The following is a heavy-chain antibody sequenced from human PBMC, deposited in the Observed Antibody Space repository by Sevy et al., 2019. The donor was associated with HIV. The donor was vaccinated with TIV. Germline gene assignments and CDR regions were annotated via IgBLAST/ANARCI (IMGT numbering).Heavy chain of an antibody. CDR1: RFTFNNAW. Sequence: GGSLRLSCAASRFTFNNAWMSWVRQAPGKGLEWVGRIISKTAGGTTDYAAPVKGRFTISRDDSKNTLYLQMNSLKTDDTAVYYCTTKKDFGSGYFYFDYWGHGTLVTVSS. V-gene: IGHV3-15*05. CDR2: IISKTAGGTT. J-gene: IGHJ4*01. D-gene: IGHD3-3*01. CDR3: TTKKDFGSGYFYFDY.